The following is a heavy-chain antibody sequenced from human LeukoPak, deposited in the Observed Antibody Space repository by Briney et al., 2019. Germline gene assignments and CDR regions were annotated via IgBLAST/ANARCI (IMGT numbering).Heavy chain of an antibody. CDR3: ARQSTTVTSRFDY. D-gene: IGHD4-17*01. CDR2: IYYSGST. J-gene: IGHJ4*02. V-gene: IGHV4-59*08. CDR1: GGTISSYY. Sequence: PSETLSLTCTVSGGTISSYYWSWIRQPPGKGLEWIGYIYYSGSTNYNPSLKSRVTISVDTSKNQFSLQLSSVTAADTAVYYCARQSTTVTSRFDYWGQGTLVAVSS.